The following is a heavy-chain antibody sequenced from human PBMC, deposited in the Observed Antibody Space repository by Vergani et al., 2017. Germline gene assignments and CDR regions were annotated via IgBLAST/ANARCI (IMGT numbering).Heavy chain of an antibody. CDR3: ARDSPLVVPAAIFYYYYGMDV. CDR1: GFSFPGYA. CDR2: VSGSSATP. V-gene: IGHV3-23*01. D-gene: IGHD2-2*01. Sequence: EVQLLESGGGLVQPGGSLRLSCEASGFSFPGYAMSWVRQAPGKGLEWVSSVSGSSATPYYADSVKGRFIISRDNSKNTLHLQMNSLRAEDTAVYYCARDSPLVVPAAIFYYYYGMDVWGQRTTVTVSS. J-gene: IGHJ6*02.